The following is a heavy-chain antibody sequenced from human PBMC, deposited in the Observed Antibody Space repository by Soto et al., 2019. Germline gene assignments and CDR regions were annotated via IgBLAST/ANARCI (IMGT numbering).Heavy chain of an antibody. CDR3: ARKYCGGDCYGYYYYGMDV. J-gene: IGHJ6*02. V-gene: IGHV5-51*01. CDR2: IYPGDSDT. CDR1: GYSFTSYW. Sequence: GESLKISCKGSGYSFTSYWIGWVRQMPVKGLEWMGIIYPGDSDTRYSPSFQGQVTISADKSINTAYLQWSSLKASDTAMYYCARKYCGGDCYGYYYYGMDVSGQGTKV. D-gene: IGHD2-21*02.